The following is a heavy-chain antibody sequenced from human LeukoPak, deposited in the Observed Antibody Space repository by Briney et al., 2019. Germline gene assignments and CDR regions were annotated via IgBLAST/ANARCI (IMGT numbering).Heavy chain of an antibody. CDR2: ISAGATRT. CDR3: AKYAVREIFFGDY. V-gene: IGHV3-23*01. CDR1: GFTFSTFA. Sequence: GGSLRLSCAASGFTFSTFAMAWVRQAPGKGLEWVSGISAGATRTYYAASVRGRFTISRDNSQNTLYLHMNSLRAEDTAVYYCAKYAVREIFFGDYWGQGTLVAVS. J-gene: IGHJ4*02. D-gene: IGHD3-3*01.